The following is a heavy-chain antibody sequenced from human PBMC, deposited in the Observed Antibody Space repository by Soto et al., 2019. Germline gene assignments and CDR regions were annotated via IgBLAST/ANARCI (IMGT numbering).Heavy chain of an antibody. CDR1: GGSISSGGYS. J-gene: IGHJ4*02. D-gene: IGHD3-22*01. CDR2: IYHSGST. V-gene: IGHV4-30-2*01. Sequence: QLQLQESGSGLVKPSQTLSLTCAVSGGSISSGGYSWSWIRQPPGKGLEWIGYIYHSGSTYYNPSLKSRVTISVDRSKNQCSLKLSSVTAADTAVYYCARGASYYYDSSGYYYFDYWGQGTLVTVSS. CDR3: ARGASYYYDSSGYYYFDY.